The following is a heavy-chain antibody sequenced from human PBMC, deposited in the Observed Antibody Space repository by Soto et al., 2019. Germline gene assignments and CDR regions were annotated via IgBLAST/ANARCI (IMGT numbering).Heavy chain of an antibody. J-gene: IGHJ1*01. D-gene: IGHD6-13*01. CDR3: AKAEGSSYGTEYSQH. V-gene: IGHV3-23*01. CDR1: GFTFSTYA. CDR2: IISSGGST. Sequence: GGSLRLSCAASGFTFSTYAMNWVRQAPGKGLEWVSLIISSGGSTYYADSVKGRFTISRDNSKNTLYLQMTSLRADDTAVYYCAKAEGSSYGTEYSQHWGQGTLVTVS.